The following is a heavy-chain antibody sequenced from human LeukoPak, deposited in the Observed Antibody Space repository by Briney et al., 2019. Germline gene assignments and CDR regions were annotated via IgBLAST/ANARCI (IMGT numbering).Heavy chain of an antibody. J-gene: IGHJ4*02. V-gene: IGHV1-18*01. CDR3: ARETYYYGSGSSFDY. D-gene: IGHD3-10*01. CDR1: GYTFTSYG. CDR2: ISAYNGNT. Sequence: ASVTVSCKASGYTFTSYGISWVRQAPGQGLEWMGWISAYNGNTNYAQKLQGRVTMTTDTSTSTAYMELRSLRSDDTAVYYCARETYYYGSGSSFDYWGQGTLVTVSS.